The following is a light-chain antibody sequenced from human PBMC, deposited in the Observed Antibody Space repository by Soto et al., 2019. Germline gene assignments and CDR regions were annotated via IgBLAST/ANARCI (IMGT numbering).Light chain of an antibody. Sequence: DIQMTQSPSTLSGSVGDRVTITCRASQTISSWLAWYQQKPGKAPKLLIYKASTLKSGVPSRFSGSGSGTEFTLTISSLQPDDFATYYCQQYNRGFGQGTKVDIK. CDR3: QQYNRG. V-gene: IGKV1-5*03. CDR2: KAS. CDR1: QTISSW. J-gene: IGKJ1*01.